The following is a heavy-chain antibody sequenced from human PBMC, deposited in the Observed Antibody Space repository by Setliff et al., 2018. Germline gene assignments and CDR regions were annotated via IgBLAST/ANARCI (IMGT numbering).Heavy chain of an antibody. Sequence: SETLSLTCAVYGGSFSGYYWSWIRQPPGKGLEWIGEINHSGSTNYNPSLKSRVTISVDTSKNQFSLKLSSVTATDTAVYYCARGERRWLRFSLDYWGQGTLVTVSS. V-gene: IGHV4-34*01. J-gene: IGHJ4*02. CDR1: GGSFSGYY. CDR3: ARGERRWLRFSLDY. CDR2: INHSGST. D-gene: IGHD5-12*01.